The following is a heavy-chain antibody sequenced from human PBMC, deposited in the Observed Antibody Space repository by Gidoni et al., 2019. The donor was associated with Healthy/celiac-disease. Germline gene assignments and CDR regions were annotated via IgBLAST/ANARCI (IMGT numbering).Heavy chain of an antibody. V-gene: IGHV1-58*02. Sequence: MQLVQSGPEVKKPGTSGKVSCMASGFTFTTSAMQWVRQARGQRLVWIGWFVVGSGNTNYAQKFQERVTIARDMSTSTAYMELSSLRSEDTAVYYCAASIVGATTLFDYWGQGTLVTVSS. CDR3: AASIVGATTLFDY. CDR2: FVVGSGNT. CDR1: GFTFTTSA. D-gene: IGHD1-26*01. J-gene: IGHJ4*02.